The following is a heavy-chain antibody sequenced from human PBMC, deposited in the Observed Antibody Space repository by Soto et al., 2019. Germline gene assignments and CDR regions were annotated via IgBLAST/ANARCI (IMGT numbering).Heavy chain of an antibody. Sequence: PAGSLRLSCAASGFTFSIYAMSWVRQAPGKGLEWVSAISGSGGSTYYADSVKGRFTISRDNSKNTLYLQMNSLRAEDTAVYYCAKGASSGTVFDYWGQGTLVTVSS. J-gene: IGHJ4*02. D-gene: IGHD6-19*01. CDR3: AKGASSGTVFDY. CDR1: GFTFSIYA. CDR2: ISGSGGST. V-gene: IGHV3-23*01.